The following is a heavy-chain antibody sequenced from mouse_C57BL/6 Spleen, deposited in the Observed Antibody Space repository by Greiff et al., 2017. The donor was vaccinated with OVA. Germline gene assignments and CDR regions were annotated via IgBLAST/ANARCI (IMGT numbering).Heavy chain of an antibody. CDR3: TRKRWLPSYYFDY. V-gene: IGHV1-15*01. J-gene: IGHJ2*01. D-gene: IGHD2-3*01. CDR2: IDPETGGT. Sequence: VQLVESGAELVRPGASVTLSCKASGYTFTDYEMHWVKQTPVHGLEWIGAIDPETGGTAYNQKFKGKAILTADKSSSTAYMELRSLTSEDSAVYYCTRKRWLPSYYFDYWGQGTTLTVSS. CDR1: GYTFTDYE.